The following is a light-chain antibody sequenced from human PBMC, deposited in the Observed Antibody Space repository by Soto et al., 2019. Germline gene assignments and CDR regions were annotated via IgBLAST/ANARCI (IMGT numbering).Light chain of an antibody. V-gene: IGLV2-14*01. CDR3: SSKRTTTSVV. CDR2: EVS. CDR1: SSDVGAYNY. J-gene: IGLJ1*01. Sequence: QSALTQPASVSGSPGQTITISCTGTSSDVGAYNYVSWYQQHPGKAPQLMIYEVSNRPSGVSDRFSGSKSGNTASLTISGLQAEDEADYYCSSKRTTTSVVFGSGTNSPS.